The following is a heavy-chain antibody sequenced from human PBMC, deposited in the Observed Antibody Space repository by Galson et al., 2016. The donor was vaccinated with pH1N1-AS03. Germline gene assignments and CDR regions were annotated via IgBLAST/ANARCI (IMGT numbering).Heavy chain of an antibody. D-gene: IGHD2/OR15-2a*01. V-gene: IGHV4-39*01. J-gene: IGHJ4*02. CDR2: IHYGGST. CDR1: GGPISSGNNH. Sequence: SETLSLTCTVSGGPISSGNNHGGWIRQPPGKGLEWIGTIHYGGSTYYNPSLRSRVTISVDVSKSQFSLDLKSVTAADTSVYYCTIYTSTAADYWGQGTLVTVSS. CDR3: TIYTSTAADY.